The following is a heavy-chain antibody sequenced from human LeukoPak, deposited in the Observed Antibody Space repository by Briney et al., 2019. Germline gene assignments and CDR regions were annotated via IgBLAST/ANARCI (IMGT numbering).Heavy chain of an antibody. Sequence: ASVKVSCKASGGTFSSYAISWVRQAPGQGLEWMGGIIPIFGTANYARKFQGRVTITADESTSTAFMELSSLRSEDTAVYYCARDLGYSSGWYQEYYWGQGTLVTVSS. D-gene: IGHD6-19*01. CDR3: ARDLGYSSGWYQEYY. V-gene: IGHV1-69*13. CDR2: IIPIFGTA. CDR1: GGTFSSYA. J-gene: IGHJ4*02.